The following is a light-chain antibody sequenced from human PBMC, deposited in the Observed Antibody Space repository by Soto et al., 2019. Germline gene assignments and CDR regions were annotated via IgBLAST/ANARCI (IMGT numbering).Light chain of an antibody. Sequence: QSVLTQPPSVSGAPGQRVTITYTGSSSNIGAGYAVHWYQQLPGTAPKLLVYSNNIRPSGVPDRFSGSDPGTSASLAITGLQAEDEADYYCQSYDISESGYVFGTGTKLTVL. J-gene: IGLJ1*01. CDR3: QSYDISESGYV. V-gene: IGLV1-40*01. CDR1: SSNIGAGYA. CDR2: SNN.